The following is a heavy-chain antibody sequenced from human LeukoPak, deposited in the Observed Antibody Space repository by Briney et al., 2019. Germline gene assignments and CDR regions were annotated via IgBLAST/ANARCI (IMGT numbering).Heavy chain of an antibody. CDR1: GGSISGDY. CDR3: ARLITGTTTAFDI. D-gene: IGHD1-7*01. V-gene: IGHV4-4*07. Sequence: PSETLSLTRTVSGGSISGDYWSWSRQPPGKGLEWIVRVYTSGSTHYNPSLKSRVTMSVDTSKNQFSLKLSSVTAADTAVYYCARLITGTTTAFDIWGQGTMVTVSS. J-gene: IGHJ3*02. CDR2: VYTSGST.